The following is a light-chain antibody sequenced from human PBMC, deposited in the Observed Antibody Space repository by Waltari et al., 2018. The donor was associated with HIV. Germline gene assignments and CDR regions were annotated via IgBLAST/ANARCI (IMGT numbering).Light chain of an antibody. V-gene: IGKV2-30*01. CDR3: MQGTHWPPYT. CDR1: QSLVSSDGNTY. J-gene: IGKJ2*01. CDR2: KVS. Sequence: DVVMTQSPLSLPVTLGQPASISCRSSQSLVSSDGNTYLNWFQQRPGQSPRRLIYKVSNRDSGVPDRFGGSGSGTDFKLKISRVEAEDVGVYYCMQGTHWPPYTFGQGTKLEIK.